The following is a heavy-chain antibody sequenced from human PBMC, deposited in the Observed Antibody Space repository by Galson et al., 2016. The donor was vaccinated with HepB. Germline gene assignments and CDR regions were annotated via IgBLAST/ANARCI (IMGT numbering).Heavy chain of an antibody. D-gene: IGHD4-17*01. CDR1: GGPFSING. J-gene: IGHJ3*02. CDR2: VIPFSATA. Sequence: SVKVSCKASGGPFSINGLSWVREAPGQGLEWIGGVIPFSATANYAQKFQGRVTITTDEATRTGYMELRSLRSEDSAVYYCARNSYGTDDSFDIWGQGTMVTVS. V-gene: IGHV1-69*05. CDR3: ARNSYGTDDSFDI.